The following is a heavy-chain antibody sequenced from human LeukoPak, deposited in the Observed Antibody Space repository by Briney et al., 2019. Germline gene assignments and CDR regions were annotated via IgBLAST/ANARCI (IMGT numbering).Heavy chain of an antibody. D-gene: IGHD3-3*01. CDR1: GGSISSGSYY. CDR2: FYYSEST. Sequence: SQTLSLTCTVSGGSISSGSYYWSWIRQPPGKGLEWIGYFYYSESTNYNPSLKSRVTISVDTSKNQFSLKLSSVTAADTALYYCARGYYDFWSGYFDYWGRGTLVTVSS. V-gene: IGHV4-61*01. CDR3: ARGYYDFWSGYFDY. J-gene: IGHJ4*02.